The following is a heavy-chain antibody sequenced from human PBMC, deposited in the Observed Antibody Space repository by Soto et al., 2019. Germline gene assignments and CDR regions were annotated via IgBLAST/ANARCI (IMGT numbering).Heavy chain of an antibody. J-gene: IGHJ4*02. CDR3: AMAGCFRYFDS. CDR1: GDSVGSSTSY. D-gene: IGHD6-19*01. Sequence: SETLSLTCTVSGDSVGSSTSYWSWIRQPPGKGLEWIGYVANSGTTNYNPSLKSRVTLSLDTSNNQSSLKLASVTAADTAVYYCAMAGCFRYFDSWGQGVLVTVSS. V-gene: IGHV4-61*01. CDR2: VANSGTT.